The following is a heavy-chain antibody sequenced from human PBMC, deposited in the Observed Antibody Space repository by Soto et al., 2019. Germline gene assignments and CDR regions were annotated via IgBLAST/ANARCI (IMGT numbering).Heavy chain of an antibody. J-gene: IGHJ6*02. V-gene: IGHV1-2*04. D-gene: IGHD1-26*01. Sequence: GASVKVSCKTPGYTFTRYNIHWVRQAPGQRLEWMGWINPNSGGTNYAQKFKGWVTMTRDTSISTAYMELSRLRSDDTAVYYCARSGEKIEHYYYGMDVWGQGTTVTVSS. CDR2: INPNSGGT. CDR3: ARSGEKIEHYYYGMDV. CDR1: GYTFTRYN.